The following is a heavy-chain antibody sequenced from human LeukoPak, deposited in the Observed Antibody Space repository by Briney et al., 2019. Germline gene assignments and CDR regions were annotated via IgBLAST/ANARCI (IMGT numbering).Heavy chain of an antibody. V-gene: IGHV3-73*01. CDR3: TRLVDGPRARRFFLIQS. D-gene: IGHD2-15*01. Sequence: LPGGSLRLSCAASGFPFGGSAMHWVRQASGKGLEWVGRIRSKANSYATTYAASVKGRFTISRDDSKNTAYLRMNSLKTEDTAVYYCTRLVDGPRARRFFLIQSWGQGTLVTVSS. CDR2: IRSKANSYAT. J-gene: IGHJ1*01. CDR1: GFPFGGSA.